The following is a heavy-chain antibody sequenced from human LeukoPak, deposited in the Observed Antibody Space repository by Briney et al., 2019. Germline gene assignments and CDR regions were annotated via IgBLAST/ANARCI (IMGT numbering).Heavy chain of an antibody. V-gene: IGHV6-1*01. J-gene: IGHJ4*02. Sequence: SQTLSLTCAISGDSVSSNSGAWNWIRQSPSIGLEWLGRTYYRSKWYNDYAESVKSRITINPDTSRNQFSLQLNSVTPEDTAMYYCARRRTTGDFDYWGQGTLVTVSS. CDR2: TYYRSKWYN. CDR3: ARRRTTGDFDY. D-gene: IGHD1-1*01. CDR1: GDSVSSNSGA.